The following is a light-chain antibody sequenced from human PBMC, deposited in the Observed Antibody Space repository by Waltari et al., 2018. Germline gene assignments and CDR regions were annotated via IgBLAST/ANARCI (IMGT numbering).Light chain of an antibody. V-gene: IGLV2-14*03. CDR2: DVS. J-gene: IGLJ2*01. CDR1: GSDVGSSFY. Sequence: QSALTQPASVSGSPGQSITISCTGTGSDVGSSFYFPWYQQHPGKGPKLMIFDVSNRPSGVSNRFSGSKSGNTASLTISGLQAEDEADYYCSSYTSSGTVIFGGGTKLTVL. CDR3: SSYTSSGTVI.